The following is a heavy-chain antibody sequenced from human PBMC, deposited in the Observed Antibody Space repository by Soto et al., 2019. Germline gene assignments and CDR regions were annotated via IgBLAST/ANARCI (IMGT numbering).Heavy chain of an antibody. D-gene: IGHD2-15*01. CDR2: ISWDGGSS. CDR1: GFTFDDYT. V-gene: IGHV3-43*01. Sequence: GGSLRLSCAASGFTFDDYTMHWVRQAPGKGLEWVFLISWDGGSSYYAYSVKGRFTISRDNSKNSLYLQMNSLRTEDTALYYCAKGVYCSGGSCYPDYFDYWGQGTLVTVSS. J-gene: IGHJ4*02. CDR3: AKGVYCSGGSCYPDYFDY.